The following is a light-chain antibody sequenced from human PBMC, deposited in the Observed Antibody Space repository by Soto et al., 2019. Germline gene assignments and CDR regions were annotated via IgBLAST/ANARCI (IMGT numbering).Light chain of an antibody. Sequence: EIVLTQSPVTLSLSPRERATLSCRASQSVSSSYLAWYQQKPGQAPRLLIYGASGRATGIPDRFSGSGSGVAFTLTISGLQSEDFAVYHCQQYNQWPGTFGQGTKVDIK. CDR3: QQYNQWPGT. CDR1: QSVSSSY. J-gene: IGKJ1*01. V-gene: IGKV3-20*01. CDR2: GAS.